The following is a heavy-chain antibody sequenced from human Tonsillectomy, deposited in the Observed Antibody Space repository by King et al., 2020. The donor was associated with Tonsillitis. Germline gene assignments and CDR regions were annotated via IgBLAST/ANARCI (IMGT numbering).Heavy chain of an antibody. J-gene: IGHJ5*02. CDR1: GYTFTSYY. Sequence: VQLVESGAEVKKPGASVKVSCKASGYTFTSYYMHWVRQAPGQGLEWMGMINPSGGTTSYAQKFQGRVTMTRDTSTNTVYMELSSLRSEDTPVYYCARDRPCSSASCYGGSLFDPWGQGTLVTVCS. V-gene: IGHV1-46*01. D-gene: IGHD2-2*01. CDR3: ARDRPCSSASCYGGSLFDP. CDR2: INPSGGTT.